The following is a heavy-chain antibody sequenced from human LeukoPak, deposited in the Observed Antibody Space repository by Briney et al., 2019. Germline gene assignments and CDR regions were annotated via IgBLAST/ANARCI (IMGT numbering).Heavy chain of an antibody. CDR3: AKIYYYDSSGYYPDAFDI. CDR2: ISYEGSNK. Sequence: GRSLRLSCAASGFTFSSYGMHWVRQAPGKGREWVAVISYEGSNKYYADSVKGRFTISRDNSKNTLYLQMNSLRAEDTAVYYCAKIYYYDSSGYYPDAFDIWGQGTMVTVSS. CDR1: GFTFSSYG. D-gene: IGHD3-22*01. V-gene: IGHV3-30*18. J-gene: IGHJ3*02.